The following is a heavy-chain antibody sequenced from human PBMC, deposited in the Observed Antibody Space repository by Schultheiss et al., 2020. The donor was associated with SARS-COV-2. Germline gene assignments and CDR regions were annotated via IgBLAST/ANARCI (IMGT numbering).Heavy chain of an antibody. V-gene: IGHV1-69*04. CDR3: ATGPALIAAAGSWSV. CDR1: GGAFSNYA. J-gene: IGHJ6*02. Sequence: SVKVSCKTSGGAFSNYAISWVRQAPGQGLEWMGRIIPILDITNYAQKFQDRVTITADKSTSTAYMELSSLRSEDTAVYYCATGPALIAAAGSWSVWGQGTTVTVSS. CDR2: IIPILDIT. D-gene: IGHD6-13*01.